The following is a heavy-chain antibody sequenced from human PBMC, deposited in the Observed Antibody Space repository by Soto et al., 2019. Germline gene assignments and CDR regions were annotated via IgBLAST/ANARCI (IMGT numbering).Heavy chain of an antibody. CDR1: HESLDAYP. CDR2: INDSGNS. CDR3: PRARSSVPYRRGIGFYGLDV. Sequence: SETPSITSLGSHESLDAYPSPWARQPPGKGPEWIGQINDSGNSHSNPTVKSRVPMSVDMSKNHSSLHLSSVTAADTAVYYCPRARSSVPYRRGIGFYGLDVWGQGTTVNVS. J-gene: IGHJ6*02. V-gene: IGHV4-34*01. D-gene: IGHD3-10*01.